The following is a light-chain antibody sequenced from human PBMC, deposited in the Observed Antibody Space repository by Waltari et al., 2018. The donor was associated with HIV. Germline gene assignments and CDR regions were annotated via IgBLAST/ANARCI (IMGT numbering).Light chain of an antibody. CDR1: RPHLGRNT. V-gene: IGLV1-44*01. CDR3: ALWDDSLNGVL. CDR2: SNN. Sequence: QSELSQPPSASGTPGQRVALSCSGRRPHLGRNTVTWYQQLPGTAPKLLIYSNNQRPSGVPDRFSGSKSGTSASLAITGLQSEDEADYYCALWDDSLNGVLFGGGTKLTVL. J-gene: IGLJ2*01.